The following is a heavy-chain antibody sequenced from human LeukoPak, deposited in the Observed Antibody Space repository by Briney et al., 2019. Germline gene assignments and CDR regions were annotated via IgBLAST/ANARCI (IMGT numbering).Heavy chain of an antibody. CDR3: AKAPVTSCRGAYCYPFDS. D-gene: IGHD2-21*01. CDR1: GFTFSSYA. Sequence: PGGSLRLSCGASGFTFSSYAMNWVRQAPGKGLEWVSLISGGGDDTYYADSVRGRFTISRDNSKNTLYLQMNSLRAEDAAVYFCAKAPVTSCRGAYCYPFDSWGQGTLVTVSS. V-gene: IGHV3-23*01. J-gene: IGHJ4*02. CDR2: ISGGGDDT.